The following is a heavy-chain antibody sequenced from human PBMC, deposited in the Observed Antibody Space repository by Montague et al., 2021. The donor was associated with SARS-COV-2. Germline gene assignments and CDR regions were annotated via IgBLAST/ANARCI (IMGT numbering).Heavy chain of an antibody. CDR1: GGSISSYY. J-gene: IGHJ4*02. D-gene: IGHD3-10*01. Sequence: SETLSLTCTVSGGSISSYYWSWIRQPAGKGLEWIGRIYYSGSTNYNPSLKSRVIISVDTSNNQFSLKLSSVTAADTAVYYCARRGSSVWGVTVSADLDYWGQGTLVIVSS. CDR2: IYYSGST. V-gene: IGHV4-4*07. CDR3: ARRGSSVWGVTVSADLDY.